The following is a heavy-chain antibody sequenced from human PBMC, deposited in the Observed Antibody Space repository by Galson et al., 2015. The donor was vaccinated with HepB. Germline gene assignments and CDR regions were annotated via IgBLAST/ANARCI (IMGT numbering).Heavy chain of an antibody. CDR3: AIMGDYYDNIAFDN. D-gene: IGHD3-22*01. J-gene: IGHJ4*02. Sequence: SVKVSCKVSGNSLSDFSMHWVRQAPGKGLEWMGGFDVEEGEIIYAQNFQGRVTMTEDTSTDTAYMDLSSLTSEDTAIYYCAIMGDYYDNIAFDNWGQGTLVTVSS. CDR1: GNSLSDFS. V-gene: IGHV1-24*01. CDR2: FDVEEGEI.